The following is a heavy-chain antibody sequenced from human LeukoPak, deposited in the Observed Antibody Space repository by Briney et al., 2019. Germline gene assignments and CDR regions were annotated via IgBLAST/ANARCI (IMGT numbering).Heavy chain of an antibody. V-gene: IGHV3-23*01. Sequence: PGGSLRLSCAASGFTFTSYSMNWVRQAPGKGLEWVSAISGSGGSTYYADSVKGRFTISRDNSKNTLYLQMNSLRAEDTAVYYCAGGVYSYGYDVDYWGQGTLVTVSS. J-gene: IGHJ4*02. CDR3: AGGVYSYGYDVDY. CDR2: ISGSGGST. D-gene: IGHD5-18*01. CDR1: GFTFTSYS.